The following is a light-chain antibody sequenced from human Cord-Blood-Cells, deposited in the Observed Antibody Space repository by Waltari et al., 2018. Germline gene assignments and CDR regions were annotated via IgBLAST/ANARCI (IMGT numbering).Light chain of an antibody. CDR3: QQYDNLPPLT. J-gene: IGKJ4*01. Sequence: EIVMTQSPATLSVSPGERATLSCRASQSVSSNLAWYQQKPGQAPRLLIYGASTRATGIPARFSGSGSGTEFTLTISSLQPEDIATYYCQQYDNLPPLTFGGGTKVEIK. V-gene: IGKV3-15*01. CDR2: GAS. CDR1: QSVSSN.